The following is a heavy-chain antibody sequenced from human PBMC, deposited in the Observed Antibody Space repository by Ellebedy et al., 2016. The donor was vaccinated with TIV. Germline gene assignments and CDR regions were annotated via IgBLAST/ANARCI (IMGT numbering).Heavy chain of an antibody. CDR1: GFSVGNFY. Sequence: GESLKISCAASGFSVGNFYTTWVRQPPGKGLEWLAIIYSGGSTYYSDSVKGRFTISRDITKNTVYLQINSLRNDDTAVYYCARGLGVSSGWTEYYFDHWGQGNLVTVSS. J-gene: IGHJ4*02. V-gene: IGHV3-53*01. D-gene: IGHD6-19*01. CDR3: ARGLGVSSGWTEYYFDH. CDR2: IYSGGST.